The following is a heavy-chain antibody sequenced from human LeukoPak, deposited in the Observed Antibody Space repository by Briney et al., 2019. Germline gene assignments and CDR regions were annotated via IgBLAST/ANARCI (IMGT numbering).Heavy chain of an antibody. CDR3: TTDSLFGDDYNPDPFDY. V-gene: IGHV3-15*01. CDR2: IKTKTDGEST. CDR1: GFTFKNAW. Sequence: GGSLRLSCAVSGFTFKNAWMNWVRQAPGKGLEWVGRIKTKTDGESTDYAAPVNDRFTISRDDSKDTLFLHMSNLKTEDTAVYYCTTDSLFGDDYNPDPFDYWGQGTLVAVSS. D-gene: IGHD5-24*01. J-gene: IGHJ4*02.